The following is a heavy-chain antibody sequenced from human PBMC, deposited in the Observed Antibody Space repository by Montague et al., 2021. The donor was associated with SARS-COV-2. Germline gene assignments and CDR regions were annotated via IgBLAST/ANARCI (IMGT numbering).Heavy chain of an antibody. CDR3: ARGQLWFDY. CDR1: GDSISSYY. CDR2: IYYSGST. J-gene: IGHJ4*02. D-gene: IGHD5-18*01. V-gene: IGHV4-59*08. Sequence: SETLSLTCTVSGDSISSYYWSWIRQSPGKGLEWIGYIYYSGSTNYSPSLKSRVTISVDTSKNQFSLTLRSVTAADTAVYYCARGQLWFDYWGQGTLVTVSS.